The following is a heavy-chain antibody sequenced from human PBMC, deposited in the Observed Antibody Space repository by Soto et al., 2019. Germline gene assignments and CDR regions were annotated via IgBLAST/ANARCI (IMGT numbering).Heavy chain of an antibody. Sequence: QVQLQESGPGLVKPSETLSLTCTVSGGSISNYYWSWIRQPPGKGLEWIGYIYYSGSTNYNPSLKSRVTKSVDTSKNQFSLKLSSVTAADTAVYYCARLYCSGGSCSGYYYYYMDVWGKGTTVTVSS. J-gene: IGHJ6*03. CDR3: ARLYCSGGSCSGYYYYYMDV. CDR2: IYYSGST. V-gene: IGHV4-59*08. D-gene: IGHD2-15*01. CDR1: GGSISNYY.